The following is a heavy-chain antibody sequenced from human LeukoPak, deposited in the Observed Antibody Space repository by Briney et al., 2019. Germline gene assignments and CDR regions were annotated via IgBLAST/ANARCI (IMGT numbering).Heavy chain of an antibody. D-gene: IGHD1-26*01. Sequence: PSETLSLTCAVYGGSFSGYYWSWIRQPPGKGLEWIGEINHSGSTNYNPSLKSRVTMSVDTSKNQFSLKLSSVTAADTAVYYCATGREDFDYWGQGTLVTVSS. J-gene: IGHJ4*02. V-gene: IGHV4-34*01. CDR2: INHSGST. CDR1: GGSFSGYY. CDR3: ATGREDFDY.